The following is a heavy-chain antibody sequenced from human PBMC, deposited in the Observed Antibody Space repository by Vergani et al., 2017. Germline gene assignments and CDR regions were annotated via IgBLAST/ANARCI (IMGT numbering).Heavy chain of an antibody. D-gene: IGHD6-19*01. V-gene: IGHV1-2*02. CDR1: GGTFSSYA. J-gene: IGHJ4*02. CDR3: ARGGAAGYSSGWYYY. Sequence: QVQLVQSGAEVKKPGSSVKVSCKASGGTFSSYAISWVRQAPGQGLEWMGWINPNSGGTNYAQKFQGRVTMTRDTSISTAYMELSRLRSDDTAVYYCARGGAAGYSSGWYYYWGQGTLVTVSS. CDR2: INPNSGGT.